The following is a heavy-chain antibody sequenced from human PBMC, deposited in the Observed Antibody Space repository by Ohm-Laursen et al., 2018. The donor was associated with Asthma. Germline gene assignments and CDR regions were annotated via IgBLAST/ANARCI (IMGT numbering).Heavy chain of an antibody. Sequence: ASVKVSCKASGYTFTGYYMHWVRQAPGQGLEWMGRINPNSGGTNYAQKFQGRVTMTRDTSISTAYMELSRLRSDDTAVYYCASIKDGYSGSWYTYYYYGMDVWGQGTTVTVSS. CDR3: ASIKDGYSGSWYTYYYYGMDV. V-gene: IGHV1-2*06. CDR1: GYTFTGYY. J-gene: IGHJ6*02. CDR2: INPNSGGT. D-gene: IGHD6-13*01.